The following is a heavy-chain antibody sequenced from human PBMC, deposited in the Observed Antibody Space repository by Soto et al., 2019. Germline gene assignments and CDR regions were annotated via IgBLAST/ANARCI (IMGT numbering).Heavy chain of an antibody. CDR3: ATRGTRWLQSPFDY. CDR1: GYTLTDLA. Sequence: QVQVVQSGAEVTKPGASVKVSCKVSGYTLTDLAMHWVRQAPGKGLEWVGGFDPEDGETIYAQKFQGRVTITEDTSTDTAYMELSSLRSEDTAVYYCATRGTRWLQSPFDYWGQGTLVTVSS. J-gene: IGHJ4*02. V-gene: IGHV1-24*01. D-gene: IGHD1-1*01. CDR2: FDPEDGET.